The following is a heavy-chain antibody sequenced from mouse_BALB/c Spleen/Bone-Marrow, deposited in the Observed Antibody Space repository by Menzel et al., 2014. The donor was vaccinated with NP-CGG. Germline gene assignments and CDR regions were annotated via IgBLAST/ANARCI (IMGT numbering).Heavy chain of an antibody. CDR3: ARPRFAY. V-gene: IGHV1-7*01. J-gene: IGHJ3*01. CDR2: ITPSTGYI. CDR1: GYTFTSYW. Sequence: QVQLQQPGAELAKPGASVKMSCKASGYTFTSYWMHGIKQRPGQGLEWIGYITPSTGYIEYNQKFKDKATLTADKSSSTAYMQLSSLTSEDSAVYYCARPRFAYWGQGTLVTVSA.